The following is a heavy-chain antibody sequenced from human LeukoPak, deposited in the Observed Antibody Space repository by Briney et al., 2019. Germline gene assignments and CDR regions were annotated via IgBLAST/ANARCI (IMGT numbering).Heavy chain of an antibody. CDR2: INHSGST. D-gene: IGHD5-18*01. V-gene: IGHV4-34*01. CDR3: ARGGYSYGYYYMDV. Sequence: SETLSLTCAVYGGSFSGYYWSWIRQPPGKGLEWIGEINHSGSTNYNPSLKSRVTISVDTSKNQFSLKLSSVTAADTAVYYCARGGYSYGYYYMDVWGIGTTVTISS. J-gene: IGHJ6*03. CDR1: GGSFSGYY.